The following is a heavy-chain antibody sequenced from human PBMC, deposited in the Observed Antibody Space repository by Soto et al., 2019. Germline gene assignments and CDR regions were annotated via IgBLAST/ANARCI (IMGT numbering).Heavy chain of an antibody. Sequence: SVKVSCKASGGTFSSNGINWVRQAPGQGLEWMGGIIPMFGTANYAQKLQGRVTITADESTSTAYMELSSLRSEGTAVYYCASMAYDFWSGYHSVDVWGQGTTVTVSS. V-gene: IGHV1-69*13. CDR3: ASMAYDFWSGYHSVDV. J-gene: IGHJ6*02. CDR1: GGTFSSNG. D-gene: IGHD3-3*01. CDR2: IIPMFGTA.